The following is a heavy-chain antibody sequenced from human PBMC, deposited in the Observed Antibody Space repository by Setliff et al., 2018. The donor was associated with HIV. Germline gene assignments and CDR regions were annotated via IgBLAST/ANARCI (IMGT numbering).Heavy chain of an antibody. D-gene: IGHD3-22*01. CDR3: ARRVVITTGSYYFDY. CDR2: INHSGST. CDR1: GGSFNGYY. J-gene: IGHJ4*02. V-gene: IGHV4-34*01. Sequence: PSETLSLTCAVYGGSFNGYYWGWIRQPPGKGLEWIGEINHSGSTNYNPSPKSRVTISVDTSKSQFSLRLNSVTPADTAVYYCARRVVITTGSYYFDYWGQGTLVTVSS.